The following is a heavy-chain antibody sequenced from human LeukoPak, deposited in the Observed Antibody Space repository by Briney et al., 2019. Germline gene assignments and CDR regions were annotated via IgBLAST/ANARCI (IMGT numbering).Heavy chain of an antibody. CDR1: GYTFTGYY. J-gene: IGHJ4*02. Sequence: ASVKVSCKASGYTFTGYYMNWVRQAPGPGLEWMGWINPNSGGTNYAQKFQGRVTMTRDTSISTAYMELSRLGSDDTAVYYCATDSGIAVAHGGDYWGQGTLVTVSS. CDR2: INPNSGGT. D-gene: IGHD6-19*01. CDR3: ATDSGIAVAHGGDY. V-gene: IGHV1-2*02.